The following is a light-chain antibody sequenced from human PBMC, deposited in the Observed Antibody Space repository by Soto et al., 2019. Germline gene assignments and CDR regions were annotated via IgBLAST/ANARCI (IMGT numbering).Light chain of an antibody. CDR1: QAVTNN. CDR2: EES. J-gene: IGKJ4*01. V-gene: IGKV1-9*01. CDR3: QQVKTYPRT. Sequence: DLQVTQSPSSLSASVRDRVTITCRPSQAVTNNMDWYQQKPGKPPKLLIYEESNLHSGVPSRFSGRKSGTQFTLTIDSLQPEDFATYYCQQVKTYPRTFGGGTKVDIK.